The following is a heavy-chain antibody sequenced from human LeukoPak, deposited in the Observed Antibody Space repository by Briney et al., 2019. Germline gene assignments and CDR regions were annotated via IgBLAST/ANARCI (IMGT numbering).Heavy chain of an antibody. D-gene: IGHD4-17*01. CDR1: GGSFSGYY. Sequence: SETLSLTCAVYGGSFSGYYWSWIRQPPGKGLEWIGEINHSGSTNYNPSLKSRVTISVDTSKNQFSLKLSSVTAADTAVYYCARDILSTTVTSNWFDPWGQGTLVTVSS. V-gene: IGHV4-34*01. J-gene: IGHJ5*02. CDR2: INHSGST. CDR3: ARDILSTTVTSNWFDP.